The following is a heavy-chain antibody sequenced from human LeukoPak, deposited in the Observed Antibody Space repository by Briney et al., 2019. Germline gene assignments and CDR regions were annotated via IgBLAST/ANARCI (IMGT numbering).Heavy chain of an antibody. CDR3: ARHRDSGTYPLDH. D-gene: IGHD3-10*01. CDR1: GGSVSGYY. Sequence: PSETLSLTCTVSGGSVSGYYWSWIRQPPGRQLEWIAYIFDNANTHYNPSLKSRVTISVDTSKNQLSLRLTSLTAADTAVYYCARHRDSGTYPLDHWGQGILVTISS. V-gene: IGHV4-59*08. J-gene: IGHJ4*02. CDR2: IFDNANT.